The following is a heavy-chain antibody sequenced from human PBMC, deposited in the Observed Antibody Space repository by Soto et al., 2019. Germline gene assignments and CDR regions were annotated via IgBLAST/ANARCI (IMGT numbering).Heavy chain of an antibody. J-gene: IGHJ4*02. CDR3: AREQLERCFDY. CDR2: NSAYNGNT. V-gene: IGHV1-18*01. Sequence: QVQLVQSGAAVKKPGASVKVSCKASGYTFTSYGISWVRQAHGQGLERMGWNSAYNGNTNYAQKLQGRVTMTTDTSTSTAYMELRSLRSYDTAVYYCAREQLERCFDYWGQGTLVTVSS. D-gene: IGHD1-1*01. CDR1: GYTFTSYG.